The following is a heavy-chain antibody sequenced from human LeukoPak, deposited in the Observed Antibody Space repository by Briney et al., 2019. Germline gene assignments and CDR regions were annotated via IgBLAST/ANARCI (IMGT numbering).Heavy chain of an antibody. J-gene: IGHJ5*02. CDR3: AREAITYYDFWSVGNWFDP. CDR2: IWYDGSNK. V-gene: IGHV3-33*01. Sequence: PGGSLRLSCGASGFTFSSYGMHWVRQAPGKGLEWVAVIWYDGSNKYYADSVKGRFTISRDNSKNTLYLQMNSLRAEDTAVYYCAREAITYYDFWSVGNWFDPWGQGTLVTVSS. CDR1: GFTFSSYG. D-gene: IGHD3-3*01.